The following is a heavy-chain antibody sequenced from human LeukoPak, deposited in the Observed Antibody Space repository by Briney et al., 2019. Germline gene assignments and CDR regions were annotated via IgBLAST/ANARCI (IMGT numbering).Heavy chain of an antibody. CDR1: GFNFDDYA. J-gene: IGHJ6*02. D-gene: IGHD1-26*01. CDR2: ISWNSGSI. V-gene: IGHV3-9*01. Sequence: GRSLRLSCVASGFNFDDYAMHWVRQAPGKGLEWVSGISWNSGSIGYADSVKGRFTISRDNAKNPLYLQMDSLRAEDTALYYCAKDRPVGYGMDVWGQGTTVTVSS. CDR3: AKDRPVGYGMDV.